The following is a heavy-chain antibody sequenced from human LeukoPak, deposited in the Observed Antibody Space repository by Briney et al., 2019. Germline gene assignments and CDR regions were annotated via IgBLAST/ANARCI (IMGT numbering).Heavy chain of an antibody. V-gene: IGHV1-18*01. Sequence: GASVKVSCKASGYTFISYDINWVRQATGQGLEWMGWISAYNGNTNYAQKLQGRVTMTTDTSTSTAYMELRSLRSDDTAVYYCARDFITMPVDFDYWGQGTLVTVSS. CDR1: GYTFISYD. CDR3: ARDFITMPVDFDY. CDR2: ISAYNGNT. J-gene: IGHJ4*02. D-gene: IGHD3-10*01.